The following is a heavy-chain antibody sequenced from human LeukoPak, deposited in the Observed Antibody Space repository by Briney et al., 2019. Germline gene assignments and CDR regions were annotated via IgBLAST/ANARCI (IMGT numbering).Heavy chain of an antibody. J-gene: IGHJ4*02. CDR3: ARGKFDFDH. V-gene: IGHV3-23*01. CDR1: DFSFITYA. CDR2: ISGGGDAT. D-gene: IGHD3-16*01. Sequence: GGSLRLSCAASDFSFITYAMSWVRQAPGKGLEWVSTISGGGDATYYADSVKGRFTISRDNAKTSLYLQMNSLRAEDTAVYYCARGKFDFDHWGQGTLVTVSS.